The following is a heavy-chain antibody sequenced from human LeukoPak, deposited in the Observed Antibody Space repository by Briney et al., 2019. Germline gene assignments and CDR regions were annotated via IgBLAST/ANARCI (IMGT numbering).Heavy chain of an antibody. J-gene: IGHJ4*02. V-gene: IGHV3-66*02. CDR2: IYSGGST. CDR1: GFTVSNNY. Sequence: GGSLRLSCAASGFTVSNNYMSWVRQASGKGLEWVSVIYSGGSTYYADSVKGRFTISRDNSKNTLYLQMNSLRAEDTAVYYCARSLSAAAVDYWGQGTLVTVSS. D-gene: IGHD3-16*01. CDR3: ARSLSAAAVDY.